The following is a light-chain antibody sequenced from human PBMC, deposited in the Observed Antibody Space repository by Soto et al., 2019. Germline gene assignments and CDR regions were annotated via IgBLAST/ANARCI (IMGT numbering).Light chain of an antibody. Sequence: EIVLTQSPGTLSLSPGERATLSCRASQSVSSSYLAWYQQKPGQAPRLLIYGASSRATGIPDRFSGSGSGTDFTLTISRLEPEDFAVYYCRQYGSSQWTFGQGTKVDIK. J-gene: IGKJ1*01. CDR3: RQYGSSQWT. CDR1: QSVSSSY. CDR2: GAS. V-gene: IGKV3-20*01.